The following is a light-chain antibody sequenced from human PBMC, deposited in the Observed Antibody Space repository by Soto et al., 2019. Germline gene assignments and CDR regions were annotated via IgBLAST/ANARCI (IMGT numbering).Light chain of an antibody. CDR1: QSVSSN. Sequence: EIVMTQSPATLSVSPGERATLSCRASQSVSSNLAWYQLKPGQAPRLPIYGASTRATGIPARFSGSGSGTEFTLTISSLQSEDFAVYYCQQYNNWPPGTFGQGTRLEIK. J-gene: IGKJ5*01. CDR2: GAS. CDR3: QQYNNWPPGT. V-gene: IGKV3-15*01.